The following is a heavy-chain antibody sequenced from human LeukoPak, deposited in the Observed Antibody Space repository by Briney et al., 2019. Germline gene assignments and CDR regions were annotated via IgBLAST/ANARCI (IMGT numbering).Heavy chain of an antibody. CDR3: ARDSNIAASDI. J-gene: IGHJ3*02. V-gene: IGHV3-21*05. CDR1: GFTFSSYS. CDR2: ISSSSSYI. D-gene: IGHD5-12*01. Sequence: GGSLRLSCAASGFTFSSYSMNWVRQAPGKGLEWVSYISSSSSYIYYADSVKGRFTISRDNAKNSLYLQMNSLRAEDTAVYYCARDSNIAASDIWGQGTMVTVSS.